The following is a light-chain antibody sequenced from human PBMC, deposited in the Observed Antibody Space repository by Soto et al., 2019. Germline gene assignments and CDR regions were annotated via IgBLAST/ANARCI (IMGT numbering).Light chain of an antibody. CDR3: SSYTTMKTWV. Sequence: QSALTQPASVSGSPGQSITISCTGTSSDIGRYRYVSWYQQHPGKAPKVIIYEVTDRPSGVSNRFSGSKSDNTASLTISGLQPEDEGDYYCSSYTTMKTWVFGGGTKLTVL. CDR1: SSDIGRYRY. CDR2: EVT. V-gene: IGLV2-14*01. J-gene: IGLJ3*02.